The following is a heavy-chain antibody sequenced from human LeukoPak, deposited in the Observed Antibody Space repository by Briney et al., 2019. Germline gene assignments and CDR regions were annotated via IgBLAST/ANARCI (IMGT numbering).Heavy chain of an antibody. CDR1: GFTFSSYG. D-gene: IGHD3-10*01. CDR2: IWYDGSNE. V-gene: IGHV3-33*01. Sequence: GGSLRLSCAASGFTFSSYGMHWVRQAPGKGLEWVAVIWYDGSNEYYADSVKGRFTISRDNSKNTLYLQMNSLRAEDTAVYYCARERGVIYFDYWGQGTLVTVSS. J-gene: IGHJ4*02. CDR3: ARERGVIYFDY.